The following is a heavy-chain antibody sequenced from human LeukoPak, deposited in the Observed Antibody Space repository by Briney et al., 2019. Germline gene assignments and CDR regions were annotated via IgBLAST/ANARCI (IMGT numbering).Heavy chain of an antibody. CDR3: ARGGQWELLWNFDY. CDR2: IWYDGSNK. CDR1: GFTFSSYG. Sequence: GGSLRLSCAASGFTFSSYGMHWVRQAPGKGLEWVAVIWYDGSNKYYADSVKGRFTISRDNSKNTLYLQMNSLRAEDTAVYNCARGGQWELLWNFDYWGQGTLVTVSS. D-gene: IGHD1-26*01. V-gene: IGHV3-33*01. J-gene: IGHJ4*02.